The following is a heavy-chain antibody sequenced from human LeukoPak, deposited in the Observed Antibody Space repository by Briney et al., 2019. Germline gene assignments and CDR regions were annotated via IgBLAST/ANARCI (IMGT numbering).Heavy chain of an antibody. V-gene: IGHV3-7*01. J-gene: IGHJ4*02. CDR2: IVHDGSET. CDR3: ARIVVTLDY. D-gene: IGHD2-15*01. Sequence: PGGSLRLSCAASGLTFSGHTMSWVRQAPGKGLEWVANIVHDGSETYYLDSVKGRFTISRDNAKNSLYLHMNSLRAEDTAVYYCARIVVTLDYWGRGTLGTVSS. CDR1: GLTFSGHT.